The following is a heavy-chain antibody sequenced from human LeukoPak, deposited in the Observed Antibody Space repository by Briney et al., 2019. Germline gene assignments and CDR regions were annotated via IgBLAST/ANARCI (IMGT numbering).Heavy chain of an antibody. CDR1: GFTFSNYW. Sequence: GGSLRLSCAASGFTFSNYWMSWVRQAPGEGLERVANIKTDGSETYYVDSVRGRFTISRDNAKNSLYLQMNGLRAEDTAVYYCATDSGYQTFDYWGQGTLVTVSS. D-gene: IGHD3-22*01. CDR2: IKTDGSET. CDR3: ATDSGYQTFDY. V-gene: IGHV3-7*01. J-gene: IGHJ4*02.